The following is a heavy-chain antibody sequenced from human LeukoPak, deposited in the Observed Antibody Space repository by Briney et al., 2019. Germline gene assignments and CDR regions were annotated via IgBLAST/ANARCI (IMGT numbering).Heavy chain of an antibody. V-gene: IGHV4-30-2*01. CDR1: GGSISSGGYY. Sequence: SETLSLTCTVSGGSISSGGYYWSWIRQPPGKGLEWIGYIYHSGSTYYNPSLKSRVTISVDRSKNQFSLKLSSVTAADTAVYYCARDGYSYGPRAHDAFDIWGQGTMVTVSS. D-gene: IGHD5-18*01. J-gene: IGHJ3*02. CDR3: ARDGYSYGPRAHDAFDI. CDR2: IYHSGST.